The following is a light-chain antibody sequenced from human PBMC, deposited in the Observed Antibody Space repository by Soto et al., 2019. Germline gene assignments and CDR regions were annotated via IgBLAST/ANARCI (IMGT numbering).Light chain of an antibody. CDR2: GAS. Sequence: ETVLTQSPGTLSLSPGERATLSCRASQTVRSSFLAWYQQKPGQAPRLFIYGASSRATGIPDRFSGRGSGTDFTLTISRLEPEDFAVYYCHQYGNSPLTFGGGTKVDI. J-gene: IGKJ4*01. CDR1: QTVRSSF. V-gene: IGKV3-20*01. CDR3: HQYGNSPLT.